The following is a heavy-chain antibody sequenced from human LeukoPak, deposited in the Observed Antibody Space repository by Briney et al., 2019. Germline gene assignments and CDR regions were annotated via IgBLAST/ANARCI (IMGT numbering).Heavy chain of an antibody. Sequence: GRSLRLPCATSGFTFSSYGMHWVRQAPGKGLEWVAVISYDGSNKYYADSVKGRFTISRDNSKNTLYLQMNSLRAEDTAVYYCAKVGSGSYLDYWGQGTLVTVSS. CDR1: GFTFSSYG. CDR3: AKVGSGSYLDY. J-gene: IGHJ4*02. CDR2: ISYDGSNK. V-gene: IGHV3-30*18. D-gene: IGHD3-3*01.